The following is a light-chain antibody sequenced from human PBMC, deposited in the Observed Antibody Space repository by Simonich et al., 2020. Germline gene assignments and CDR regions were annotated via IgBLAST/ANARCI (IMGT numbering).Light chain of an antibody. CDR1: QRISRW. Sequence: DIQMTQSPSTLSASVGDRVTIPCRASQRISRWLAWYQQKPGKAPKLLIYTASSLESGVPSRFSGSGSGTEFTLTISSLQPDDFATYYCQQYNSYSPWTFGQGTKVEIK. J-gene: IGKJ1*01. CDR3: QQYNSYSPWT. CDR2: TAS. V-gene: IGKV1-5*03.